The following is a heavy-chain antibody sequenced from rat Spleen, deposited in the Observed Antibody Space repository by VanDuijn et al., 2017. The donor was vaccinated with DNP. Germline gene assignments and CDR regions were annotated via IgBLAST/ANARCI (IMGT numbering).Heavy chain of an antibody. D-gene: IGHD1-10*01. CDR1: GFTFSDYA. J-gene: IGHJ3*01. Sequence: EVQLVESGGDLVQPGRSLILSCAASGFTFSDYAMAWVRQAPKKGLEWVATINYDGTRTYYRDSVKGRFTISRDNARSILYLQMDSLGSEDTATYYCTSLNNYNWFAYWGQGTLVTVSS. CDR2: INYDGTRT. CDR3: TSLNNYNWFAY. V-gene: IGHV5-17*01.